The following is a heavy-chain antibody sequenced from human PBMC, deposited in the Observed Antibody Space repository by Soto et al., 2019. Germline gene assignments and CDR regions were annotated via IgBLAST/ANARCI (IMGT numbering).Heavy chain of an antibody. Sequence: PGESLKISCKGSGYSFSNYWIGWVRQMPGKGLEWMGIIYPGDSETRYSPSFQGQVTISADKSINTAYLQWRGLKASDTAMYYCARHRLSGSISNCFDPWGQGTLVTVSS. CDR2: IYPGDSET. CDR1: GYSFSNYW. V-gene: IGHV5-51*01. J-gene: IGHJ5*02. CDR3: ARHRLSGSISNCFDP. D-gene: IGHD5-12*01.